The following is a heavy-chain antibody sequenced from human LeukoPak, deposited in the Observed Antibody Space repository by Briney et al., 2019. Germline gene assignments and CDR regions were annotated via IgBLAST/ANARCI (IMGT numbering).Heavy chain of an antibody. CDR2: ISGSGGST. J-gene: IGHJ4*02. V-gene: IGHV3-23*01. CDR3: AKRGVVIRVILVGFHKEAYYFDS. Sequence: GGSLRLSCAVPGITLSNYGMSWVRQAPGKGLEWVAGISGSGGSTNYADSVKGRFTISRDNPKNTLFLQMNSLRAEDTAVYFCAKRGVVIRVILVGFHKEAYYFDSWGQGALVTVSS. CDR1: GITLSNYG. D-gene: IGHD3-22*01.